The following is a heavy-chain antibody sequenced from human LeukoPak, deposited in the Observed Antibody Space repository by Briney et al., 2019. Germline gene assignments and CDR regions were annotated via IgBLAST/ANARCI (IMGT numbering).Heavy chain of an antibody. CDR1: GYTFTSYG. V-gene: IGHV1-18*01. CDR3: ARDPIAVTYYYYGMDV. CDR2: ISAYNGNT. D-gene: IGHD6-19*01. J-gene: IGHJ6*02. Sequence: ASVKVSCKASGYTFTSYGISWVRQAPGQGLEWMGWISAYNGNTNYAQKFQGRVTITADKSTSTVYMELSSLRSEDTAVYYCARDPIAVTYYYYGMDVWGQGTTVTVSS.